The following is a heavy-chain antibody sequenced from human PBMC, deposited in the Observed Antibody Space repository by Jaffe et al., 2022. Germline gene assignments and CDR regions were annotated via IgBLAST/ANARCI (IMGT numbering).Heavy chain of an antibody. Sequence: QVQLQESGPGLVKPSETLSLTCAVSGYSISSGYYWGWIRQPPGKGLEWIGSIYHSGSTYYNPSLKSRVTISVDTSKNQFSLKLSSVTAADTAVYYCAREIPPPISEGDHGGDYWGQGTLVTVSS. V-gene: IGHV4-38-2*02. D-gene: IGHD3-16*01. CDR2: IYHSGST. CDR1: GYSISSGYY. CDR3: AREIPPPISEGDHGGDY. J-gene: IGHJ4*02.